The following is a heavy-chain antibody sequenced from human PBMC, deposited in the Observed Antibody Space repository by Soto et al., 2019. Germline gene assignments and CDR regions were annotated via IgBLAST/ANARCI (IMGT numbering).Heavy chain of an antibody. CDR1: GFTFSSYG. D-gene: IGHD3-22*01. CDR3: ARDDDYEANAFDY. V-gene: IGHV3-33*01. J-gene: IGHJ4*02. Sequence: GGSLRLYCAGSGFTFSSYGMHWVRQAPGKGLEWVALIWNDGIRKVYVDSVKGRFTISRDNSKNTLDLQMNSLRAEDTAVYYCARDDDYEANAFDYLGPGTLVTVSS. CDR2: IWNDGIRK.